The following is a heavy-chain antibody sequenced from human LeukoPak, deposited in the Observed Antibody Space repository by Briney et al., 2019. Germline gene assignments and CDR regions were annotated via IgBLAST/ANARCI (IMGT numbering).Heavy chain of an antibody. CDR1: GFTFCSYG. Sequence: PGRSLRLSCAAYGFTFCSYGMRWVRQAPGKGLVGVAVISCGGNNKYYAECVKGRFNSPKDNSKNTLYMQMNSLKAEDTAVYYCAKDILAVVDEKDLNYFDYWGQGTLVTVSS. CDR2: ISCGGNNK. J-gene: IGHJ4*02. CDR3: AKDILAVVDEKDLNYFDY. D-gene: IGHD3-22*01. V-gene: IGHV3-30*18.